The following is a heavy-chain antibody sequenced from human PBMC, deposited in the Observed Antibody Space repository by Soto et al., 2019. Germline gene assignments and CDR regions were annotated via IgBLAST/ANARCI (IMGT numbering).Heavy chain of an antibody. Sequence: PGGSLRLSCAASGFAFSSNAMIWVRQAPGKGLEWVSSISDGGVSTYYADSVKGRFTISRDNSKNTLYLQMNSLRAEDTAVYYCAKVLQYYYYGMDVWGQGTTVTVSS. V-gene: IGHV3-23*01. CDR1: GFAFSSNA. J-gene: IGHJ6*02. CDR2: ISDGGVST. CDR3: AKVLQYYYYGMDV.